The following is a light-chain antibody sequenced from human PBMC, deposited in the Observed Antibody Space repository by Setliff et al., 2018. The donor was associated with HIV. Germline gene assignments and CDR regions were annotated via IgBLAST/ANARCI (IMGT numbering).Light chain of an antibody. J-gene: IGLJ2*01. CDR2: DDR. Sequence: SYELTQPPSVSVAPGKTARITCGGNNIGSKSVHWYQQKAGQAPVLVVYDDRDRPSGIPERISGSNSGNTATLTLSRVEAGDEADYYCQVWDSSSEVVFGGGTQLTVL. V-gene: IGLV3-21*03. CDR3: QVWDSSSEVV. CDR1: NIGSKS.